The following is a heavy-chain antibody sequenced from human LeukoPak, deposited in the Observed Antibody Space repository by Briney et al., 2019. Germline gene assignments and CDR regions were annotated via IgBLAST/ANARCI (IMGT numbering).Heavy chain of an antibody. Sequence: PGGSLRLSCAASGFPFSDYWMDWVRQAPGKGMEWAANIKQDGSEKYYADSVKGRFTISRDNAKNSLYLQMNSLRAEDTAVYYCSRSLDYWGQGALVTVSS. CDR2: IKQDGSEK. CDR3: SRSLDY. V-gene: IGHV3-7*01. CDR1: GFPFSDYW. J-gene: IGHJ4*02.